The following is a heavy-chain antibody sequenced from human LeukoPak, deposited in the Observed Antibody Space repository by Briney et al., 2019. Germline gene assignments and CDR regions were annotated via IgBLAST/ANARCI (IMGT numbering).Heavy chain of an antibody. V-gene: IGHV4-39*07. CDR1: GGSISSSSYY. Sequence: SETLSLTCTVSGGSISSSSYYWGWIRQPPGKGLEWIGSIYYSGSTYYNPSLKSRVTISVDTSKNQFSLKLSSVTAADTAVYYCARERAAIWFGELYLNYFDYWGQGTLVTVSS. CDR3: ARERAAIWFGELYLNYFDY. J-gene: IGHJ4*02. D-gene: IGHD3-10*01. CDR2: IYYSGST.